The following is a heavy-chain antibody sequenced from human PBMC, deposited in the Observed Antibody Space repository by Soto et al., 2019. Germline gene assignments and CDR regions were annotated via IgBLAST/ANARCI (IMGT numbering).Heavy chain of an antibody. CDR2: IIPIFGTA. J-gene: IGHJ5*01. Sequence: SVKVSCKASGGTFSSYAISWVRQAPGQGLEWMGGIIPIFGTANYAQKFQGRVTITADESTSTAYMELSSLRSEDTAVYYCAMGYSYGHNWFDSWGQGTLVIVSS. D-gene: IGHD5-18*01. CDR3: AMGYSYGHNWFDS. V-gene: IGHV1-69*13. CDR1: GGTFSSYA.